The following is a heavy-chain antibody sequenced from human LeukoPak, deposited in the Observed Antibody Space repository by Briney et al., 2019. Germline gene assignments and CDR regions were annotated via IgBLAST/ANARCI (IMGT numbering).Heavy chain of an antibody. CDR3: ARVPGYCSGGSCYASEYFQH. V-gene: IGHV3-21*01. D-gene: IGHD2-15*01. CDR1: GFTFSSYS. J-gene: IGHJ1*01. Sequence: GGSLRLSCAASGFTFSSYSMNWVRQAPGKGREWVSSISSSSSYIYYADSVKGRFTISRDNAKNSLYLQMNSLRAEDTAVYYCARVPGYCSGGSCYASEYFQHWGQGTLVTVSS. CDR2: ISSSSSYI.